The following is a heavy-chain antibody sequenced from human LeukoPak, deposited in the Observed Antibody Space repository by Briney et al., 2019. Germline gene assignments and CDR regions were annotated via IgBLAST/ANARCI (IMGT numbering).Heavy chain of an antibody. CDR2: INQDGSEK. Sequence: PGGSLRLSCTVSGFPFISHWMTWVRQTPGKGLQWVANINQDGSEKYYVDSVKGRFTISRDNAQNSLYLQMSNLRAEDTAMYYCAKFGTGMVFFYFDSWGQGTLVTVSS. CDR3: AKFGTGMVFFYFDS. CDR1: GFPFISHW. V-gene: IGHV3-7*01. J-gene: IGHJ4*02. D-gene: IGHD3-10*01.